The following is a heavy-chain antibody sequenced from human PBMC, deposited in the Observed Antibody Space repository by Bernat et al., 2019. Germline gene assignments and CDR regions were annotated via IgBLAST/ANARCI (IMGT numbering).Heavy chain of an antibody. V-gene: IGHV1-18*01. CDR3: ARDFLTTSYYYYYYMDV. J-gene: IGHJ6*03. CDR2: ISAYNGNT. Sequence: QVQLVQSGAEVKKPGASVKVSCKASGYTFTSYGISWVRQAPGQGLEWMGWISAYNGNTNYAQKLQGRDTMTTDTSTSTAYMELRSLRSDDTAVYYCARDFLTTSYYYYYYMDVWGKGTTVTVSS. CDR1: GYTFTSYG. D-gene: IGHD4/OR15-4a*01.